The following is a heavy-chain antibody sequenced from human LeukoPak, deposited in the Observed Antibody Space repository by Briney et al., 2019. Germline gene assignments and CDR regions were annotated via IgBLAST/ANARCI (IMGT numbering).Heavy chain of an antibody. CDR2: ISTYNGNT. D-gene: IGHD1-26*01. J-gene: IGHJ5*02. CDR1: GYTFTSHG. Sequence: GASVKVSCKASGYTFTSHGISWVRQAPGQGLEWMGWISTYNGNTNYAQKLQGRVSMTTDTSTSTAYMDLRSLRSDDTAVYYCARGLVGANLFRFDPWGQGTLVTVSS. V-gene: IGHV1-18*01. CDR3: ARGLVGANLFRFDP.